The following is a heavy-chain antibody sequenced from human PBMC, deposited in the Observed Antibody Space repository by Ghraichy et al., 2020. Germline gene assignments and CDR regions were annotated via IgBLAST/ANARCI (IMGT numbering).Heavy chain of an antibody. V-gene: IGHV4-39*01. D-gene: IGHD3-10*02. CDR3: ARHDITMLSGGCLDP. J-gene: IGHJ5*02. CDR2: GYYSGRT. CDR1: GGSSRSSNYF. Sequence: SETLSLTCTVSGGSSRSSNYFWGWIRQPPGKGLEWIGSGYYSGRTYYNPSLKSRVTISVDTSENQFSLRLSSVTAADTAVYYCARHDITMLSGGCLDPWGQGTLVTVSS.